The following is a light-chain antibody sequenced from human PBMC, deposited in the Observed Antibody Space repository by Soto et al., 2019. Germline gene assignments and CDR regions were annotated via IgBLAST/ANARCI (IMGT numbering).Light chain of an antibody. J-gene: IGKJ4*01. CDR1: HDINIY. V-gene: IGKV1-27*01. Sequence: DVQMTQSPSSLSASVGDRVTITCRAGHDINIYLAWYQQKPGKVPELLIDAASILQTGVPSRFRGSGSGTDFTLTISSLQPEDVATYYCQQYARAPLAFGGGTKVEIK. CDR3: QQYARAPLA. CDR2: AAS.